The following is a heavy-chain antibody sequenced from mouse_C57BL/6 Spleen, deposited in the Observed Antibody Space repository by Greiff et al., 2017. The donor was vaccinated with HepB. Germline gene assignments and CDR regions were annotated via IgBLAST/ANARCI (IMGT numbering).Heavy chain of an antibody. Sequence: QVQLQQPGAELVMPGASVKLSCKASGYTFTSYWMHWVKQRPGQGLEWIGEIDPSDSYTNYNQKFKGKSTLTVDKSSSTAYMQLSSLTSEDSAVYYCARGGAQATGAMDDWGQGTSVTVSS. V-gene: IGHV1-69*01. D-gene: IGHD3-2*02. CDR1: GYTFTSYW. CDR2: IDPSDSYT. J-gene: IGHJ4*01. CDR3: ARGGAQATGAMDD.